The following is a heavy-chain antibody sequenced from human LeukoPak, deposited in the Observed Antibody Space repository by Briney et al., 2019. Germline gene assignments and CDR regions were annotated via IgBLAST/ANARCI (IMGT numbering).Heavy chain of an antibody. D-gene: IGHD4-23*01. CDR2: IIPIIGIA. J-gene: IGHJ1*01. CDR1: GGTFSSYA. Sequence: SVKVSCKASGGTFSSYAISWVRQAPGQGLEWMGRIIPIIGIANYAQKLQGGVTITADKSTRPAYMELSSLRSEDTAVYYCASLNYGGNSGGWGQGTLVTVSS. V-gene: IGHV1-69*04. CDR3: ASLNYGGNSGG.